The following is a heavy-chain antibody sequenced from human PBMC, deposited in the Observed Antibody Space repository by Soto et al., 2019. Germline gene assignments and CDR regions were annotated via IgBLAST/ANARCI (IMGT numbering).Heavy chain of an antibody. J-gene: IGHJ6*02. Sequence: LGLSCAASGFNFSSYTINWVRQAPGKRLEWLSSISSSGYIFSTDSVRGRFTISRDNAKNSVYLQINSLRAEDTAVYFCARDCSGGSCYPGMDVWGQGTTVTVSS. CDR2: ISSSGYI. CDR1: GFNFSSYT. V-gene: IGHV3-21*01. CDR3: ARDCSGGSCYPGMDV. D-gene: IGHD2-15*01.